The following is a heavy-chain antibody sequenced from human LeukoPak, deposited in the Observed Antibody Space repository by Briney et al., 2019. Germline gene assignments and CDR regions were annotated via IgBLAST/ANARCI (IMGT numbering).Heavy chain of an antibody. D-gene: IGHD6-19*01. CDR3: ARGRVAVAGTLVRGWFDP. Sequence: KPSETLSLTCAVYGGSFSGYYWSWIRQPPGKGLEWSGEINHSGSTNYNPSLKSRVTISVDTSKNQFSLKLGSVTAADTAVYYCARGRVAVAGTLVRGWFDPWGQGTLVTVSS. J-gene: IGHJ5*02. V-gene: IGHV4-34*01. CDR1: GGSFSGYY. CDR2: INHSGST.